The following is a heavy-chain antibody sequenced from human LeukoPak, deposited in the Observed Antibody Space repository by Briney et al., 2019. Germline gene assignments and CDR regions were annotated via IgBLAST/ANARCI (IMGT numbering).Heavy chain of an antibody. V-gene: IGHV1-2*02. CDR3: ARTYSSSWYGYYYMDV. CDR2: INPNSGGT. Sequence: ASVKVSCKASGYTFTGYYMHWVRQAPGQGLEWMGWINPNSGGTNYAQKFQGRVTMTRDTSTSTVYMELSSLRSEDTAVYYCARTYSSSWYGYYYMDVWGKGTTVTISS. CDR1: GYTFTGYY. J-gene: IGHJ6*03. D-gene: IGHD6-13*01.